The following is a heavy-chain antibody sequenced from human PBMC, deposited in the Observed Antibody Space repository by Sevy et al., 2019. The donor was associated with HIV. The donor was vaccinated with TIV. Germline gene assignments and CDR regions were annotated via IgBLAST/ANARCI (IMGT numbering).Heavy chain of an antibody. CDR1: GFTPSTYG. V-gene: IGHV3-33*01. Sequence: GGSLRLSCAASGFTPSTYGMHWVRQAPGKGLEWVAVIWNDGSNKYYADSVKGRFTTSRDNSTNTLYLQMNSLRAEDTAVYYCARDVRGEGIRPGDLDYWGQGTLVTVSS. CDR3: ARDVRGEGIRPGDLDY. CDR2: IWNDGSNK. J-gene: IGHJ4*02. D-gene: IGHD3-10*02.